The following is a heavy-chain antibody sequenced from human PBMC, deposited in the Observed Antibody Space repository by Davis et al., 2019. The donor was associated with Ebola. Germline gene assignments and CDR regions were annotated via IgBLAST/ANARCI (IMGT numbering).Heavy chain of an antibody. Sequence: PSETLSLTCTVSGGSIASHWWSWIRQPPGKGLEWIGYIYYTGSDTIYNPSLNSRVTISVDTSKNHLSLEMTSVTAADTATYYCARKDCSDGSCYPAHWGQGTLVTVSS. D-gene: IGHD2-15*01. CDR2: IYYTGSDT. J-gene: IGHJ4*02. CDR1: GGSIASHW. CDR3: ARKDCSDGSCYPAH. V-gene: IGHV4-59*11.